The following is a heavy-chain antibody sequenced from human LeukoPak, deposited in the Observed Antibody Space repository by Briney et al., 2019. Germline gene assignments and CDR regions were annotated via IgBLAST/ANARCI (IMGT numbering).Heavy chain of an antibody. CDR3: AKDGLGNTGYDYVYYYYGMDV. CDR2: ISGGSGST. V-gene: IGHV3-23*01. J-gene: IGHJ6*02. CDR1: GFTFSTYA. D-gene: IGHD5-12*01. Sequence: PGGSLRLSCAASGFTFSTYAMNWVRRVPGTGLEWVSAISGGSGSTSYADSVKGRFTISRDNSKNTLYLQMNSLRPEDTAVYYCAKDGLGNTGYDYVYYYYGMDVWGQGTTVTVSS.